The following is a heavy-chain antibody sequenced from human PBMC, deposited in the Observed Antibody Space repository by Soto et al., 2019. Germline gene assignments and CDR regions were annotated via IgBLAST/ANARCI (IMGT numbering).Heavy chain of an antibody. CDR2: ISTLNGNT. V-gene: IGHV1-18*01. Sequence: QAQLVQSGAEVKKPGASVNVSCKASGYDYVTYAITWVRQRPGQGLEWMGWISTLNGNTNYAQNFQGRVTMTTDTSKRIVHLELRSLRSDDTAFYYCARRVQVWLPDYYGMDVWGQGTTVTVSS. D-gene: IGHD5-18*01. CDR3: ARRVQVWLPDYYGMDV. CDR1: GYDYVTYA. J-gene: IGHJ6*02.